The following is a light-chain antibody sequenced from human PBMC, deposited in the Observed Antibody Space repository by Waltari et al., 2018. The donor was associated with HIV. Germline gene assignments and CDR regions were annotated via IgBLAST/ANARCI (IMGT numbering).Light chain of an antibody. CDR1: QSVLYSSNNKNY. Sequence: DIVMTQSPDSLAVSLGARATINCKSSQSVLYSSNNKNYLAWYQQKPGQPPKLLIYWASARESGVPDRFIGSGSGTDFTLTISSLQAEDVAVYYCQQYYSTPYTFGQGTKLEIK. CDR2: WAS. J-gene: IGKJ2*01. CDR3: QQYYSTPYT. V-gene: IGKV4-1*01.